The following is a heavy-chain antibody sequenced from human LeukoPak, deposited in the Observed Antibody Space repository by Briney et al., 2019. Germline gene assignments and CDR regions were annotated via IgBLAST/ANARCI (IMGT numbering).Heavy chain of an antibody. V-gene: IGHV3-23*01. CDR2: IGGSGSRT. CDR3: AKDLGSSSAAYYYYGMDV. CDR1: GFTFSSYA. Sequence: PGGSLRLSCAASGFTFSSYAMSWVRQAPGKGLEWVSGIGGSGSRTYYADSVKGRFTISRDNSKNTLYLQMSSLRAEDTAVYYCAKDLGSSSAAYYYYGMDVWGQGTTVTVSS. D-gene: IGHD6-6*01. J-gene: IGHJ6*02.